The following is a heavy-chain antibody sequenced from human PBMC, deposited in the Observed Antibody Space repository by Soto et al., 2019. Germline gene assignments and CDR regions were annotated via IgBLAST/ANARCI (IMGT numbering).Heavy chain of an antibody. CDR3: ARGYCSSTSCYDYYGMDV. D-gene: IGHD2-2*01. J-gene: IGHJ6*02. CDR2: IYYSGST. Sequence: HPEKGLEWIGYIYYSGSTYYNPSLKSRVTISVDTSKNQFSLKLSSVTAADTAVYYCARGYCSSTSCYDYYGMDVWGQGTTLTVS. V-gene: IGHV4-30-4*06.